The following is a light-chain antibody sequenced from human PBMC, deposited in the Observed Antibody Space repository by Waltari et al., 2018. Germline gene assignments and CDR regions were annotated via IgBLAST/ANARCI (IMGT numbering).Light chain of an antibody. CDR3: SSYAGSNATV. J-gene: IGLJ2*01. CDR1: SSDVGGYNH. Sequence: QSALTQPPSASGSPGQSVTIPCTGTSSDVGGYNHVSWYQQQPGKAPKHTIYEISKRPSRVPNRCSVSKSSNTASMTVSGLQAEDDADYYCSSYAGSNATVFGGGTKVTVL. V-gene: IGLV2-8*01. CDR2: EIS.